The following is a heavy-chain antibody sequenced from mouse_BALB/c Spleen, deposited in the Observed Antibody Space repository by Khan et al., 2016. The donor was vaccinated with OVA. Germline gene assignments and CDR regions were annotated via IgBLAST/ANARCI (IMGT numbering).Heavy chain of an antibody. CDR1: GYSITSGYG. V-gene: IGHV3-2*02. J-gene: IGHJ2*01. CDR2: ISYSGST. D-gene: IGHD1-2*01. CDR3: ARTASIKY. Sequence: EVQLQESGPGLVKPSQSLSLTCTVTGYSITSGYGWNWIRQFPGNKLEWMGYISYSGSTNYNTSLKSRISTTRDTPKNQFFLQLNSVTTEDTATYYCARTASIKYWGQGTTLTVSS.